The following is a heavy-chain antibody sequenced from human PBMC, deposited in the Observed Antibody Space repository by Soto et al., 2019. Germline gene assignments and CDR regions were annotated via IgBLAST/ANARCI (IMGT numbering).Heavy chain of an antibody. V-gene: IGHV5-10-1*01. J-gene: IGHJ4*02. Sequence: GESLKISCKGSGYSFTSYWIGWVRQKPGKGLEWMGRIDPSDSQTYYSPSFRGHVTISVTRSITTVFLQWSSLRASDTAMYYCARQIYDSDTGPNFQYYFDSWGQGTPVTVSS. CDR1: GYSFTSYW. CDR2: IDPSDSQT. D-gene: IGHD3-22*01. CDR3: ARQIYDSDTGPNFQYYFDS.